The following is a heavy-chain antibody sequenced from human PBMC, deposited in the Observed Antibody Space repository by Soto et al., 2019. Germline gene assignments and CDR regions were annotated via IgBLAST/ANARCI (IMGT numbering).Heavy chain of an antibody. V-gene: IGHV1-18*01. CDR2: ISAYNGKT. Sequence: QVQRVQSGAEVKKPGASVKVSCKASGYTFTSYGISGVRKAPGQGLEWMGWISAYNGKTNYAQQLQGRVTMTTDTSTSTASMELRSLRSDDTAVYYCAREGCGSIRGAFDICGHGTMVPVSS. CDR3: AREGCGSIRGAFDI. CDR1: GYTFTSYG. D-gene: IGHD3-16*01. J-gene: IGHJ3*02.